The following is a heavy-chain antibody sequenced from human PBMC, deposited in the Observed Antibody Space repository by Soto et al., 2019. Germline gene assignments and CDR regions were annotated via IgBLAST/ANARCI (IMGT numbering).Heavy chain of an antibody. CDR1: GYSFTSYW. V-gene: IGHV5-10-1*03. D-gene: IGHD5-12*01. Sequence: EVQLVQSGAEVKKPGESLRISCKGSGYSFTSYWISWVRQMPGKGLEWMGRIDPSDSYTNYSPSFQGHVTISADKSVSTAYLQWSSLKASDTAMYYCARRGFCCYGGGDAFDIWGQGTMVTVSS. J-gene: IGHJ3*02. CDR2: IDPSDSYT. CDR3: ARRGFCCYGGGDAFDI.